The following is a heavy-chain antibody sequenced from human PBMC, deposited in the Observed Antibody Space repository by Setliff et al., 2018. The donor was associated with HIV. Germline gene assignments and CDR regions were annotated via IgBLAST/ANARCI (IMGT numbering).Heavy chain of an antibody. Sequence: PSETLSLTCAVYGGSFSGYYWSWIRQSPGKGLEWIGEINHSGSTNYNPSLKSRVTISLDTSKNQFSLKLRSVTAADAAVYYCASRYSSLGHFQHWGQGTLVTVSS. V-gene: IGHV4-34*01. J-gene: IGHJ1*01. CDR2: INHSGST. CDR1: GGSFSGYY. D-gene: IGHD6-13*01. CDR3: ASRYSSLGHFQH.